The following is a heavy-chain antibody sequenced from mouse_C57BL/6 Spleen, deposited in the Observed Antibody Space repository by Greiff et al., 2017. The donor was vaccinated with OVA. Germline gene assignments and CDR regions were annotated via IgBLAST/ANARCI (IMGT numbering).Heavy chain of an antibody. Sequence: EVKLVESGGGLVQSGRSLRLSCATSGFTFSDFYMEWVRQAPGKGLEWIAASRNKANDYTTEYSASVKGRFIVSRDTSQSILYLQMNALRAEDTAIYYCARDATAYGSSYGYFDVWGTGTTVTVSS. CDR1: GFTFSDFY. V-gene: IGHV7-1*01. J-gene: IGHJ1*03. CDR3: ARDATAYGSSYGYFDV. D-gene: IGHD1-1*01. CDR2: SRNKANDYTT.